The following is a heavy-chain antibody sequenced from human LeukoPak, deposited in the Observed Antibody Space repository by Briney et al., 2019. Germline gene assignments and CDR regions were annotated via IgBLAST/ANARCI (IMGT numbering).Heavy chain of an antibody. Sequence: ASVKVSCKVSGYTLTELSMHWVRQAPGKGREWRGGYEPEDGETIYAQKFQGRVTMTEDTSTDTAYMELSSLRSEDTAVYYCATAYYYGWGGGGYFQQWGQGTLVSVSS. D-gene: IGHD3-10*01. V-gene: IGHV1-24*01. CDR1: GYTLTELS. CDR3: ATAYYYGWGGGGYFQQ. J-gene: IGHJ1*01. CDR2: YEPEDGET.